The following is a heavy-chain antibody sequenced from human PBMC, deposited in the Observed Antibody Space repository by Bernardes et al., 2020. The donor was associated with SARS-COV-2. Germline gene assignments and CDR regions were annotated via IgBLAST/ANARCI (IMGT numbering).Heavy chain of an antibody. CDR1: GYTFTYYW. D-gene: IGHD3-16*01. Sequence: GGSLKISCKGSGYTFTYYWIAWVRQMPGKGLEWRGIIYPDDSDTRYSPSFQGQVTISADKSISTAYLQWSSLKASDTAMYYCARAYDYGDHWGQGTLVTVSS. V-gene: IGHV5-51*01. J-gene: IGHJ4*02. CDR2: IYPDDSDT. CDR3: ARAYDYGDH.